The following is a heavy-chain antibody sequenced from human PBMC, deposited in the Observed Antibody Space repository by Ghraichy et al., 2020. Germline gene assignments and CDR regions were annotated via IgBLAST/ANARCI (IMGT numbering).Heavy chain of an antibody. Sequence: LSLTCTVSGGSITSTTYYWGWIRQPPGKGLEWVAVIWYDGNNKYYADSVKGRFTISRDNSKNTLFLQMSSLRAEDTAVYYCARPQLANYYYYYGMDVWGQGTTVTVSS. CDR1: GGSITSTTYY. CDR2: IWYDGNNK. CDR3: ARPQLANYYYYYGMDV. D-gene: IGHD5-12*01. J-gene: IGHJ6*02. V-gene: IGHV3-33*08.